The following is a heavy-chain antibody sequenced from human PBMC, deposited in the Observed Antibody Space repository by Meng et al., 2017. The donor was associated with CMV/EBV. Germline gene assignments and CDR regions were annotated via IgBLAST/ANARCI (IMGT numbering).Heavy chain of an antibody. J-gene: IGHJ6*02. V-gene: IGHV4-34*01. CDR1: GGSISSYY. CDR2: INHSGST. D-gene: IGHD6-19*01. CDR3: ARQRSSGWLYYYYGMDV. Sequence: SQTLSLTCTVSGGSISSYYWSWIRQPPGKGLEWIGEINHSGSTNYNPSLKSRVTISVDTSKNQFSLKLSSVTAADTAVYYCARQRSSGWLYYYYGMDVWGQGTTVTVSS.